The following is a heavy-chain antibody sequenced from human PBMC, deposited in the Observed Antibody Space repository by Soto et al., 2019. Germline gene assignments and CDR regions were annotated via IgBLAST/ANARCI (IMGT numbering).Heavy chain of an antibody. Sequence: GGSLRLSCAASGFTVSSNYMSWVRQAPGKGLEWVSVIYSGGSTYYADSVKGRFTISRDNSKNTLYLQMNSLRAEDTAVYYCARGYYDFWSGYSLDDAFDICAQGTMVTVSS. CDR2: IYSGGST. D-gene: IGHD3-3*01. V-gene: IGHV3-66*01. CDR3: ARGYYDFWSGYSLDDAFDI. J-gene: IGHJ3*02. CDR1: GFTVSSNY.